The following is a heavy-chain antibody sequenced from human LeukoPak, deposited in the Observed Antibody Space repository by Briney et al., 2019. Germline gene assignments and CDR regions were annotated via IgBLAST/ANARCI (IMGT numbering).Heavy chain of an antibody. V-gene: IGHV1-24*01. CDR3: ARVPRLWSQYFDY. Sequence: ASVKVSCKVSGYTLTELSLHWVRQAPGKGLEWMGGFDPEDGDIIYAQKFQGRVTMTEDTSTDTAYMELSSLSSEDTAVYYCARVPRLWSQYFDYWGQGTLVTVSS. D-gene: IGHD5-18*01. CDR1: GYTLTELS. CDR2: FDPEDGDI. J-gene: IGHJ4*02.